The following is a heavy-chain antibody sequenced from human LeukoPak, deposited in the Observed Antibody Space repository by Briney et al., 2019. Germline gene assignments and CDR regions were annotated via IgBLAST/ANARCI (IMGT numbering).Heavy chain of an antibody. CDR1: GYTFTSYD. V-gene: IGHV1-8*01. CDR3: AREGTGTIWFGESSFDY. Sequence: ASVKVSCKASGYTFTSYDINWVRQATGQGLEWMGWMNPNSGNTGYAQKFQGRVTMTRNTSISTAYMELSSLRSEDTAVYYCAREGTGTIWFGESSFDYWGQGTLVTVSS. D-gene: IGHD3-10*01. CDR2: MNPNSGNT. J-gene: IGHJ4*02.